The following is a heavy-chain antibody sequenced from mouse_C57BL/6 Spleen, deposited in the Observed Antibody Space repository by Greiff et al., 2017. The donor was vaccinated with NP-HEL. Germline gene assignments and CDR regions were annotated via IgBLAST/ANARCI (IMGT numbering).Heavy chain of an antibody. J-gene: IGHJ4*01. CDR3: AGYYYGSTYYYAMDY. CDR2: INPNNGGT. V-gene: IGHV1-26*01. CDR1: GYTFTDYY. D-gene: IGHD1-1*01. Sequence: EVQLQQSGPELVKPGASVKISCKASGYTFTDYYMNWVKQSHGKSLEWIGDINPNNGGTSYNQKFKGEATLTVDKSSSTAYMELRSLTSEVSAVYYCAGYYYGSTYYYAMDYWGQGTSVTVSS.